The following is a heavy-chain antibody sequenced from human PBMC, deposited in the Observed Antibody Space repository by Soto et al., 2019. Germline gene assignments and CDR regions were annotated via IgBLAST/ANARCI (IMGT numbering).Heavy chain of an antibody. J-gene: IGHJ3*02. CDR1: GYTFTGYY. CDR2: INPNSGGT. D-gene: IGHD1-7*01. CDR3: ARSLLELQGRDAFDI. V-gene: IGHV1-2*04. Sequence: ASVKVSCKASGYTFTGYYMHWVRQAPGQGLEWMGWINPNSGGTNYAQKFQGWVTMTRDTSISTAYMELSRLRSDDTAVYYCARSLLELQGRDAFDIWGQGTMVTXSS.